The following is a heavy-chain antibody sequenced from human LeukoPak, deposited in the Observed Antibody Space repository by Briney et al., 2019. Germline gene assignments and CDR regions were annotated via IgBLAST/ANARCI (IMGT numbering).Heavy chain of an antibody. Sequence: SETLSLTCTVSGGSISSYYWSWIRQPPGKGLEWIGYVYYSGSTNYNPSLKSRVTISVDTSKNQFSLKLSSVTAADTAVYYCARDTGYSYGYSYYYYYGMDVWGQGTTVTVSS. V-gene: IGHV4-59*01. CDR2: VYYSGST. CDR3: ARDTGYSYGYSYYYYYGMDV. J-gene: IGHJ6*02. D-gene: IGHD5-18*01. CDR1: GGSISSYY.